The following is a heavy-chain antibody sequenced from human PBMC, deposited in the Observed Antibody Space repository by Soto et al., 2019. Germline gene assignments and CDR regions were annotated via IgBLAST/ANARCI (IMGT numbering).Heavy chain of an antibody. Sequence: QVQLQQWGAGMLKPSETLSLTCAVYGGAFSGYYWTWVRQTPGKGLEWIGEKEHGGITNYNPSLQSRVSISLDLVRKQVSLQLTSVTAADSATYCCARGHIVSSNFYFMEVWGKGTTVTVSS. CDR3: ARGHIVSSNFYFMEV. J-gene: IGHJ6*03. CDR1: GGAFSGYY. V-gene: IGHV4-34*02. CDR2: KEHGGIT. D-gene: IGHD3-16*02.